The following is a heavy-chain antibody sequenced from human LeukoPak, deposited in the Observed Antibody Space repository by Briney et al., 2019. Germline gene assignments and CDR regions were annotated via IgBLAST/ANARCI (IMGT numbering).Heavy chain of an antibody. CDR1: GGSFSGYY. D-gene: IGHD3-16*01. V-gene: IGHV4-34*01. Sequence: PSETLSLTCAVSGGSFSGYYWSWIRQPPGKGLEWIGEINHSGSTNYNPSLKSRVTISVDTSKNQFSLKLSSVTAADTAVYYCARGRWGPFDYWGQGTLVTVSS. CDR3: ARGRWGPFDY. J-gene: IGHJ4*02. CDR2: INHSGST.